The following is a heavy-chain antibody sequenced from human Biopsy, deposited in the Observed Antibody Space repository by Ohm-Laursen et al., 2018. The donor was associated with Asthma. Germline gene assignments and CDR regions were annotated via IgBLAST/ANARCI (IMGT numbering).Heavy chain of an antibody. D-gene: IGHD3-22*01. Sequence: SLRLSCSAFGFKFDEYTMHWVRQAPGKGLGWVSGISWNSATIGYADSVEGRLTISRDNAKNSVFLHMDSLRPEDTAFYYCAKVRSDWVITESFDYWGQGVLVTVSS. CDR3: AKVRSDWVITESFDY. CDR1: GFKFDEYT. CDR2: ISWNSATI. V-gene: IGHV3-9*01. J-gene: IGHJ4*02.